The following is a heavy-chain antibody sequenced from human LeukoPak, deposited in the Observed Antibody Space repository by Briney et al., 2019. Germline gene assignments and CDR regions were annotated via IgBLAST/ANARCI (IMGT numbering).Heavy chain of an antibody. CDR1: GFTVSSNY. V-gene: IGHV3-7*01. CDR2: IKQDGSEK. CDR3: ARDRYFYTSGSYYQSY. J-gene: IGHJ4*02. Sequence: PGGSLRLSCAASGFTVSSNYMSWVRQAPGKGLEWVANIKQDGSEKYYVDSVKGRFTISRDNAKNSLYLQMNSLRAEDTAVYYCARDRYFYTSGSYYQSYWGQGTLVTVSS. D-gene: IGHD3-10*01.